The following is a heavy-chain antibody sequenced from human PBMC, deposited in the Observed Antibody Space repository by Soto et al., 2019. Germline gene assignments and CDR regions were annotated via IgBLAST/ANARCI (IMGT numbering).Heavy chain of an antibody. CDR2: IIPMYAAP. J-gene: IGHJ3*01. D-gene: IGHD2-15*01. CDR1: GATFSTYT. V-gene: IGHV1-69*01. Sequence: QVQLVQSGAEVKKPGSSVKVSCRASGATFSTYTFSWVRQAPGQGLEWMGGIIPMYAAPDYAEKFQGRLTILADESTGTAYLELSNLKSEDTAXXXXXXXXXGGPCSSPLXSNGAFDX. CDR3: XXXXXGGPCSSPLXSNGAFDX.